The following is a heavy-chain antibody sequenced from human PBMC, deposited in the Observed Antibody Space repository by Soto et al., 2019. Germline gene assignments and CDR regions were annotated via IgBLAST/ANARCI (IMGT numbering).Heavy chain of an antibody. CDR1: VFIFNNYW. J-gene: IGHJ4*02. CDR3: ARASETF. D-gene: IGHD3-16*01. CDR2: IKEDGSEK. V-gene: IGHV3-7*01. Sequence: RGALLLSCAISVFIFNNYWMSWARQAPGKGLEWVATIKEDGSEKYYVDSVKGRFSIFRDKARNSLYLQMNSLRAEDTAVYYCARASETFWGRGTMVTVSS.